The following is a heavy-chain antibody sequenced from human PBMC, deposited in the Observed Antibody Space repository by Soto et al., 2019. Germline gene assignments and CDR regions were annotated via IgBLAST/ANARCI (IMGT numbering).Heavy chain of an antibody. V-gene: IGHV4-30-4*01. CDR1: GGSVTSDEDY. Sequence: SETLSLTCTVSGGSVTSDEDYWTWIRQSPGKGLEWIGYISNSGSTGYNPSLKTRLSMSVDRSKNQFTLRLTSVTAADTAVYFCATESGSTYGYFAHWGQGTQVTVSS. CDR2: ISNSGST. CDR3: ATESGSTYGYFAH. D-gene: IGHD5-18*01. J-gene: IGHJ4*02.